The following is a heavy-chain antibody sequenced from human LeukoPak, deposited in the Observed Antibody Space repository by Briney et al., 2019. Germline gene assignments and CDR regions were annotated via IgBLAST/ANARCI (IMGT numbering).Heavy chain of an antibody. Sequence: ASVKVSCKASGYTFTSYGISWVRQAPGQGVEWMGWISAYNGNTNYAQKLQGRVTMTTDTSTSTAYMELRSLRSDDTAVYYCAREYSSRTYDAFDIWGQGTMVTVSS. J-gene: IGHJ3*02. D-gene: IGHD5-18*01. CDR1: GYTFTSYG. CDR2: ISAYNGNT. CDR3: AREYSSRTYDAFDI. V-gene: IGHV1-18*01.